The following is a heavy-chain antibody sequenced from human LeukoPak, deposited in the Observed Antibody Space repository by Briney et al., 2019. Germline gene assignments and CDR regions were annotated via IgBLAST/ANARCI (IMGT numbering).Heavy chain of an antibody. D-gene: IGHD4-17*01. J-gene: IGHJ4*02. CDR3: AKERGDYGDYALSD. CDR2: ISWDGRT. Sequence: PGGSLRLSCAASGFTFDGYTMHWGRQGLGKGLEWVSLISWDGRTYYVDSVKGRFTISRDNSKNSLYLQMNSLRTEDTALYYCAKERGDYGDYALSDWGQGTLVTVSS. V-gene: IGHV3-43*01. CDR1: GFTFDGYT.